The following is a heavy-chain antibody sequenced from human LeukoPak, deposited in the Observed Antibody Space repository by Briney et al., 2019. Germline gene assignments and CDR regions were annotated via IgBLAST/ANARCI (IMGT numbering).Heavy chain of an antibody. CDR1: GFTFDDDA. D-gene: IGHD6-13*01. J-gene: IGHJ4*02. Sequence: PGGSLRLSCAASGFTFDDDATHWVRQAPGKGLEWVSGISWNSGSIGYADSVKGRFTISRDNAKNSLYLQMNSLRAEDTALYYCAKGIIAAAGSFDYWGQGTLVTVSS. CDR3: AKGIIAAAGSFDY. CDR2: ISWNSGSI. V-gene: IGHV3-9*01.